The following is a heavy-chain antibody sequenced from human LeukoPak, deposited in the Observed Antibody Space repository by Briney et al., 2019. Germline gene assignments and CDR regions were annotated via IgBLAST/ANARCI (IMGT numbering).Heavy chain of an antibody. CDR3: ARGVEYYYDSSGYYYPWVYYYGMDV. CDR1: GGTFSSYA. CDR2: IIPIFGTA. D-gene: IGHD3-22*01. Sequence: GASVKVSCKASGGTFSSYAISWVRQAPGQGLEWMGGIIPIFGTANYAQKFQGRVTITADESTSTAYMELSSLRSEDTTVYYCARGVEYYYDSSGYYYPWVYYYGMDVWGQGTTVTVSS. J-gene: IGHJ6*02. V-gene: IGHV1-69*13.